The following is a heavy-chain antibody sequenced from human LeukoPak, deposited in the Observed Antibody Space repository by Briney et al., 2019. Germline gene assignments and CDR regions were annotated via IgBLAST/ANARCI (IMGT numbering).Heavy chain of an antibody. Sequence: SETLSLTCTVSGGSISSSSYYWGWIRQPPGKGLEWIGSIYYSGSTYYNPSLKSRVTISVDTSKNQFSLKLSSVTAADTAVYYCARLISGWYPDDWGQGTLVTVSS. V-gene: IGHV4-39*01. CDR3: ARLISGWYPDD. D-gene: IGHD6-19*01. CDR2: IYYSGST. J-gene: IGHJ4*02. CDR1: GGSISSSSYY.